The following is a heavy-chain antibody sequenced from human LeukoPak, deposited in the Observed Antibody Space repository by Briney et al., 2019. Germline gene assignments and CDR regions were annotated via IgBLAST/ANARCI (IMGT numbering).Heavy chain of an antibody. CDR3: ARSDLEYCSSTSCYSLSPWFDP. CDR1: GYTFTSYG. CDR2: ISAYNGNT. J-gene: IGHJ5*02. V-gene: IGHV1-18*01. D-gene: IGHD2-2*02. Sequence: ASVKVSCKASGYTFTSYGISWVRQAPGQGLEWMGWISAYNGNTNYAQKFQGRVTITADKSTSTAYMELSSLRSEDTAVYYCARSDLEYCSSTSCYSLSPWFDPWGQGTLVTVSS.